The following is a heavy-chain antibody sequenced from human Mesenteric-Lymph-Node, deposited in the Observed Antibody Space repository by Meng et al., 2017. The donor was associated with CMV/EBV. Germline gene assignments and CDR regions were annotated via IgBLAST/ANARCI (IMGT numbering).Heavy chain of an antibody. V-gene: IGHV3-11*01. CDR2: ISGSSTTI. J-gene: IGHJ6*02. CDR3: AKAREPFLRFLSGVDV. D-gene: IGHD2/OR15-2a*01. CDR1: GFSFSDYY. Sequence: CEASGFSFSDYYMTWIRQAPGRGPEWFSYISGSSTTIYHADSVVGRLTISRDNSRNSLFLHMNSLRAEDTAVYYCAKAREPFLRFLSGVDVWGQLTTFPVSS.